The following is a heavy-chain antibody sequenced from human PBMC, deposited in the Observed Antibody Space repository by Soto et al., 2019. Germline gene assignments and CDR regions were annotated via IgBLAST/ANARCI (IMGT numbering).Heavy chain of an antibody. V-gene: IGHV3-33*01. J-gene: IGHJ4*02. CDR3: ARDKPPTVLDY. Sequence: GGSLRLSCAASGFTFSSYGMHWVRQAPGKGLEWVAVIWYDGSNKYYADSVKGRFTISRDNSKNTLYLQMNSLRAEDTAVYYCARDKPPTVLDYWGQGTLVTVS. CDR1: GFTFSSYG. CDR2: IWYDGSNK. D-gene: IGHD4-17*01.